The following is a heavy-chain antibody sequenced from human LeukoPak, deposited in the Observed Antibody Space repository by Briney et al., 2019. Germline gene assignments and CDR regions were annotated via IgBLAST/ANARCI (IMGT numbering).Heavy chain of an antibody. CDR2: IYPGDSDT. D-gene: IGHD3-10*01. CDR3: ARALGDYGAGNYWDWFDP. Sequence: GESLKIPCKGSGYSFTRYWIAWVRQMPGKGLEWMGTIYPGDSDTRYSPSFQGQVTISADKSISTAYLQWSSLKASDTAIYYCARALGDYGAGNYWDWFDPWGQGTLVTVSS. J-gene: IGHJ5*02. V-gene: IGHV5-51*01. CDR1: GYSFTRYW.